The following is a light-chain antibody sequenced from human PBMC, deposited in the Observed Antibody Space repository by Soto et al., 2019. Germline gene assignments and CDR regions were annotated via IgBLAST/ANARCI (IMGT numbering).Light chain of an antibody. CDR1: QSVSSY. Sequence: EIVVTQSPATLSLSPGERATLSCRASQSVSSYLAWYQQKPGQAPRLLIYDASNRATGIPARFSGGGSGTDFTLTISSLEPEDFAVYYCQQRSNWLTFGGGTKVDIK. J-gene: IGKJ4*01. CDR3: QQRSNWLT. CDR2: DAS. V-gene: IGKV3-11*01.